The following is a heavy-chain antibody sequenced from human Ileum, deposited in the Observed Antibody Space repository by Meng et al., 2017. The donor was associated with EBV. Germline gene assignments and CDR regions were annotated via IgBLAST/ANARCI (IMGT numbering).Heavy chain of an antibody. CDR3: AGRNNWFDP. CDR2: IGLSADAI. Sequence: LVGLGGGLVKPGGSLRLSCAAFGFTFSDYSLSWIRQAPGKGLQVIASIGLSADAIYYADSVKGRFTISRDNANNSLYLQMNNLRVDETAVYYCAGRNNWFDPWGQGTLITVSS. D-gene: IGHD1-14*01. J-gene: IGHJ5*02. CDR1: GFTFSDYS. V-gene: IGHV3-11*01.